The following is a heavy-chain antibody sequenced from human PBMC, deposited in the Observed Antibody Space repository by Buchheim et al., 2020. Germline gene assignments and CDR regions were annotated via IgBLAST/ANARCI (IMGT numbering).Heavy chain of an antibody. CDR2: MNANSGNT. J-gene: IGHJ5*02. CDR1: GYTFTSYD. Sequence: QVQLVQSGAEVKKPGASVKVSCKASGYTFTSYDINWMRQSTGQGLERMGWMNANSGNTGYAQKFQVRVTMTRNTSISTAYMELGRLKTEDTAVKYCSGGSSSQNWFERSCQGTL. CDR3: SGGSSSQNWFER. V-gene: IGHV1-8*01. D-gene: IGHD6-13*01.